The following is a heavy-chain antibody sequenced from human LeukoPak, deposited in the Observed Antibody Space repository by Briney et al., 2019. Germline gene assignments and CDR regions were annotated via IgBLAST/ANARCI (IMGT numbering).Heavy chain of an antibody. CDR1: GLTFSSFP. CDR2: ISGSGGST. V-gene: IGHV3-23*01. Sequence: GGTLRLSCAGSGLTFSSFPMAWVRQAPGKGLKWVTVISGSGGSTYYTDSVKGRFTISRDNSQNTLYLQMNSLRAEDTAVYYCAKMAYYYGSGSYSKRGLDYWGQGTLVTVSA. J-gene: IGHJ4*02. CDR3: AKMAYYYGSGSYSKRGLDY. D-gene: IGHD3-10*01.